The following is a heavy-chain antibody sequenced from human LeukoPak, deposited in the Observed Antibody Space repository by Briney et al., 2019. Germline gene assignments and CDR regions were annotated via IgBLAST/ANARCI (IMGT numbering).Heavy chain of an antibody. CDR2: IYYSGST. D-gene: IGHD6-19*01. V-gene: IGHV4-39*01. Sequence: NPGGPLRLSCAASGFTVSSNYMSWIRQPPGKGLEWIGSIYYSGSTYYNPSLKSRVTISVDTSKNQFSLKLSSVTAADTAVYYCARHGGSGPGLEFDYWGQGTLVTVSS. CDR1: GFTVSSNY. CDR3: ARHGGSGPGLEFDY. J-gene: IGHJ4*02.